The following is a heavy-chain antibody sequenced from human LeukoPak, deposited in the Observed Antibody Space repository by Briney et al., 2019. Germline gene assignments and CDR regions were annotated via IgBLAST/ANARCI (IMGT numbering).Heavy chain of an antibody. V-gene: IGHV1-8*01. D-gene: IGHD5-12*01. J-gene: IGHJ5*02. CDR3: ARWDIVATGIDP. CDR2: MNPNSGNT. Sequence: ASVKVSCKASGYTFTSYDINWVRQATGQGLEWMGWMNPNSGNTGYAQKFQGRVTMTRNTSISTAYMELSSLRSEDTAVYYCARWDIVATGIDPWGQGTLVTVTS. CDR1: GYTFTSYD.